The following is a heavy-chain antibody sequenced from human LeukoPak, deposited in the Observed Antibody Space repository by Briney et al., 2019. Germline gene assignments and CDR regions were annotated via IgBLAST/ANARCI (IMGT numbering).Heavy chain of an antibody. Sequence: ASVKVSCKASGYTFTSYGISWVRQAPGQGLEWMGWISAYNGNTNYAQKLQGRVTMTIDTSTSTAYMELRSLRSDDTAVYYCARVADCSGGSCYSPGIDYWGQGTLVTVSS. CDR1: GYTFTSYG. V-gene: IGHV1-18*01. CDR3: ARVADCSGGSCYSPGIDY. CDR2: ISAYNGNT. J-gene: IGHJ4*02. D-gene: IGHD2-15*01.